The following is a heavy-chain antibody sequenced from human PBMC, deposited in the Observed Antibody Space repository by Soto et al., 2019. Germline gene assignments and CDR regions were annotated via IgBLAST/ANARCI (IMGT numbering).Heavy chain of an antibody. CDR1: GYSFTSYW. J-gene: IGHJ5*02. CDR2: IDPSDSYT. Sequence: GESLKISCKGSGYSFTSYWISWVRQMPGKGLEWMGRIDPSDSYTNYSPSFQGHVTISADKSISTAYLQWSSLKASDTAMYYCARSTTLAVAGTGYNWFDPWGQGTLVTVSS. CDR3: ARSTTLAVAGTGYNWFDP. D-gene: IGHD6-19*01. V-gene: IGHV5-10-1*01.